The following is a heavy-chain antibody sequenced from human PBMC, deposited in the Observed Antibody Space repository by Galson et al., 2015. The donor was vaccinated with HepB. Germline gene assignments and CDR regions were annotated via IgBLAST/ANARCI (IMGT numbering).Heavy chain of an antibody. J-gene: IGHJ4*02. CDR1: GFTFSSYS. D-gene: IGHD6-19*01. CDR3: AKDAAPGSGSRYFDD. Sequence: SLRLSCAASGFTFSSYSMNWVRQAPGKGLEWVSSISSSSSYIYYADSVKGRFTISRDNSKNTLYLQMNGLTADDTAVYFCAKDAAPGSGSRYFDDWGQGTLVTVSS. CDR2: ISSSSSYI. V-gene: IGHV3-21*04.